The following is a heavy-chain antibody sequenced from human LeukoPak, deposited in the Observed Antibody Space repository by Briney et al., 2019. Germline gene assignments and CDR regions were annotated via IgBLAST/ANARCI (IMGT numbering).Heavy chain of an antibody. Sequence: SQTLSLTCTVSGGSISSGGYYWSWIRQHPRKGLEWIGYIYYSGSTYYSPSLKSRVTISVDTSKNQFSLKLSSVTAADTAVYYCARDGNYYDSSGSQGRAFDIWGQGTMVTVSS. CDR3: ARDGNYYDSSGSQGRAFDI. CDR1: GGSISSGGYY. J-gene: IGHJ3*02. CDR2: IYYSGST. D-gene: IGHD3-22*01. V-gene: IGHV4-31*03.